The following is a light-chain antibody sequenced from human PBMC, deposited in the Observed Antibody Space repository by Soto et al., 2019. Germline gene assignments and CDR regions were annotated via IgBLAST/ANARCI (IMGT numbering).Light chain of an antibody. CDR3: QQYDNRPIT. CDR2: DAS. Sequence: DIQMTQSPSSLSASVGDRVTITCQASQDISNYLNWYQQKPGKAPKLLIYDASNLETGVPSRFSGSGAGTDFTFTISSLQPKDIATYYCQQYDNRPITFGGGTKVEIK. V-gene: IGKV1-33*01. J-gene: IGKJ4*01. CDR1: QDISNY.